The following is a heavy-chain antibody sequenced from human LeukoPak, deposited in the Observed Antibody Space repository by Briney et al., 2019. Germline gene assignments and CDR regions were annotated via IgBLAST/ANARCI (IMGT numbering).Heavy chain of an antibody. CDR3: AKDSGATVAGTLY. V-gene: IGHV3-21*04. CDR1: GFTFSSYS. CDR2: ISSSSSYI. J-gene: IGHJ4*02. Sequence: GGSLRLSCAASGFTFSSYSMNWVRQAPGKGLEWVSSISSSSSYIYYADSVKGRFTISRDNAKNSLYLQMNSLRAEDTALYYRAKDSGATVAGTLYWGQGTLVTVSS. D-gene: IGHD6-19*01.